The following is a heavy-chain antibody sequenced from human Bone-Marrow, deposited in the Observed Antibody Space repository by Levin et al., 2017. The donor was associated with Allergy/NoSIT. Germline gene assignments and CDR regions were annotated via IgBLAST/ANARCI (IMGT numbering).Heavy chain of an antibody. CDR2: IKNKASNYAT. D-gene: IGHD6-25*01. V-gene: IGHV3-73*01. Sequence: KVSCAASGFTFSDSAMHWVRQASGKGLEWVGRIKNKASNYATAYAASVKGRFAISRDDSKNTAYLQMNSLTTEDTAVYFCTRLRYSSDWDGFDYWGQGTLVTVSS. CDR1: GFTFSDSA. J-gene: IGHJ4*02. CDR3: TRLRYSSDWDGFDY.